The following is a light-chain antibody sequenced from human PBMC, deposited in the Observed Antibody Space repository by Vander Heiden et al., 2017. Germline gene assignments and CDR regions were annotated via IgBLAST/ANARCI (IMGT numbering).Light chain of an antibody. Sequence: DTQMTQSPSPLPASVGDRVTITFQASQDISNYLNWYQQKPGKAPKLLIYDASNLETGVPSRFSGSGSGTDFTFTISSLQPEDIATYYCQQYDNLPLTFGGGTKVEIK. J-gene: IGKJ4*01. CDR2: DAS. CDR1: QDISNY. V-gene: IGKV1-33*01. CDR3: QQYDNLPLT.